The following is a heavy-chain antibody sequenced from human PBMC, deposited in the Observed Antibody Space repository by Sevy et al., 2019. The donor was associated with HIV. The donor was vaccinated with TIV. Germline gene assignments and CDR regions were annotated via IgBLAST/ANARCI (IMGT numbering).Heavy chain of an antibody. CDR3: ARPTPRIAPSSAAFFDY. V-gene: IGHV3-23*01. D-gene: IGHD1-26*01. Sequence: GGSLRLYCAASGFTFSSFAMSWVRHIPGKGLEWVSTINGRGGSAYYADSVKGRFTLSRDNSNNTVFLQMNRLRDEDTAVYYCARPTPRIAPSSAAFFDYWGQGTLVTVSS. J-gene: IGHJ4*02. CDR2: INGRGGSA. CDR1: GFTFSSFA.